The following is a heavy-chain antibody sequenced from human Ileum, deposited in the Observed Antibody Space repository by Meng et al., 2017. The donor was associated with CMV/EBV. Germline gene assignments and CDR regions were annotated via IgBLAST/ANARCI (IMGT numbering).Heavy chain of an antibody. Sequence: GESLKISCAVSGFTFSNYWMSWVRQAPGKGLEWVANIKQDGSDKDYVDSVKGRFTISRDNAKNSLYLQMNSLRVEDTTVYYGARGWAYWGGYSGYYFDYWGQGTLVTVSS. J-gene: IGHJ4*02. CDR3: ARGWAYWGGYSGYYFDY. CDR1: GFTFSNYW. CDR2: IKQDGSDK. V-gene: IGHV3-7*01. D-gene: IGHD3-3*01.